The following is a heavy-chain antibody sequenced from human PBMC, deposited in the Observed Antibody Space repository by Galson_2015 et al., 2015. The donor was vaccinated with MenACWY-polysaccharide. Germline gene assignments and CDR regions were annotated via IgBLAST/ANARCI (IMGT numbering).Heavy chain of an antibody. D-gene: IGHD3-16*02. CDR3: ARAKYDYLRGSNRWDAFEI. CDR2: INTDGSST. V-gene: IGHV3-74*01. Sequence: SLRLSCAASGFTFSSYWMHWVRQAPGKGLVWVSRINTDGSSTNYADSVKGRFTISRDNAKNTLHLQMNSLRAEDTAVYYCARAKYDYLRGSNRWDAFEIWGHGTMVTVSS. J-gene: IGHJ3*02. CDR1: GFTFSSYW.